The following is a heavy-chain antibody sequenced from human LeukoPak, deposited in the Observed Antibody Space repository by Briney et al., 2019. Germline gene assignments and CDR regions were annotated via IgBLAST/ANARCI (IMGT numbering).Heavy chain of an antibody. CDR1: GAAISTYF. CDR3: ARDFWSGSVGFDP. J-gene: IGHJ5*02. CDR2: IYSSGST. D-gene: IGHD3-3*01. V-gene: IGHV4-59*01. Sequence: SSETLSLTCTVSGAAISTYFWSWIRQSPGKGLEWIGYIYSSGSTKYNPSLKSRVTISVDASKNQCALTLRSLTAADTAVYYCARDFWSGSVGFDPWGQGTLVTVSS.